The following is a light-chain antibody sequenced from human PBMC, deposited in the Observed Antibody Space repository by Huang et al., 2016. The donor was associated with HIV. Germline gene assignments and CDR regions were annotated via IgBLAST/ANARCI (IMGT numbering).Light chain of an antibody. V-gene: IGKV1-5*03. Sequence: DIQMTQSPSTLSASVGDRVTITCRTSPSITDYLAWYQQKPGKAPNLLIYKASALQSGVPARFSGSGSGTEFTLTISSLQPDDFATYDCQHYNGYSYTFGQGTKLENK. J-gene: IGKJ2*01. CDR1: PSITDY. CDR2: KAS. CDR3: QHYNGYSYT.